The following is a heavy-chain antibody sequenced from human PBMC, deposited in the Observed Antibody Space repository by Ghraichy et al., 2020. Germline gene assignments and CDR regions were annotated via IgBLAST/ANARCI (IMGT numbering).Heavy chain of an antibody. D-gene: IGHD2-2*03. Sequence: GGSLRLSCAASGFTFSDYSVHWVRQAPGRGLEWVSSISSRSTYIYYADSVKGRFNISRDNAKNSLNLQMSSLRAEDTGVYYCARDRMDIIVVPADYYYYAMDVWGHGTTVTVSS. J-gene: IGHJ6*02. CDR2: ISSRSTYI. CDR3: ARDRMDIIVVPADYYYYAMDV. CDR1: GFTFSDYS. V-gene: IGHV3-21*06.